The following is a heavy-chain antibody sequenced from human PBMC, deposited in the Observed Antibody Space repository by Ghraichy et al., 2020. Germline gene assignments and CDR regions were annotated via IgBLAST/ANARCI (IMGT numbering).Heavy chain of an antibody. J-gene: IGHJ6*02. V-gene: IGHV4-59*08. CDR3: ARHGVDGSGWGIYYYYGMDV. CDR1: GGSISSYY. Sequence: TLSLTCTVSGGSISSYYWSWIRQPPGKGLEWIGYIYYSGSTNYNPSLKSRVTISVDTSKNQFSLKLSSVTAADTAVYYCARHGVDGSGWGIYYYYGMDVWGQGTTVTVSS. D-gene: IGHD6-19*01. CDR2: IYYSGST.